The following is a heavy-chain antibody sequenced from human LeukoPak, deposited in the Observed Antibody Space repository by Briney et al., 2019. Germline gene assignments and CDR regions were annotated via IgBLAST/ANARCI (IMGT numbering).Heavy chain of an antibody. CDR2: ISAYNGNT. Sequence: GASVKGSCEASGYTFTSYGISWVRQVPGQGLEWMGWISAYNGNTNYAQKLQGRVTMTTDTSTSTAYMELRSLRSDDTAVYYCARVALEMATPRDGAFDIWGQGTMVTVSS. D-gene: IGHD5-24*01. CDR3: ARVALEMATPRDGAFDI. J-gene: IGHJ3*02. V-gene: IGHV1-18*01. CDR1: GYTFTSYG.